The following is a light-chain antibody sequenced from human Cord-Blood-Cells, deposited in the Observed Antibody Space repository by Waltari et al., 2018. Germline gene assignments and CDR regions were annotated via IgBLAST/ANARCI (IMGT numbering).Light chain of an antibody. CDR3: LLSYSGALYV. CDR1: TGAVTSGHY. J-gene: IGLJ1*01. V-gene: IGLV7-46*01. CDR2: DTS. Sequence: QAVVTQDPSLTVSPGGTVTLTCVSSTGAVTSGHYPYWFQQKPGQAPRTLIYDTSNKHSWTPSRFSGSLLGGKAALTLSGAQPEDEAEYYCLLSYSGALYVFGTGTKVTVL.